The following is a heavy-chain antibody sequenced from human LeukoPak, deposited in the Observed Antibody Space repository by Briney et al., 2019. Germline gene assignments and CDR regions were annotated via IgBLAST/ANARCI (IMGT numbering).Heavy chain of an antibody. CDR1: GFNFSNYD. J-gene: IGHJ5*02. V-gene: IGHV3-30*02. D-gene: IGHD2-21*02. CDR3: AKGDTS. Sequence: PGGSLRLSCAASGFNFSNYDMHWVRQAPGKGLEWVAFIRYDGSDKYYADSVKGRFTISRDNSKNTLYLQMNSLRTEDTAVYYCAKGDTSWGQGNLVTVSS. CDR2: IRYDGSDK.